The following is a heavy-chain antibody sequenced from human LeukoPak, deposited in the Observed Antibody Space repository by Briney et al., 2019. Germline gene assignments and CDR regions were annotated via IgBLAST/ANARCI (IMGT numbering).Heavy chain of an antibody. J-gene: IGHJ6*02. CDR2: ISSSSSYI. V-gene: IGHV3-21*04. CDR3: AKAPYSSSWYVYYYYYGMDV. Sequence: GGSLRLSCAASGFTFSSYSMNWVRQAPGKGLEWVSSISSSSSYIYYADSVKGRFTISRDNSKNTLYLQMNSLRAEDTAVYYCAKAPYSSSWYVYYYYYGMDVWGQGTTVTVSS. CDR1: GFTFSSYS. D-gene: IGHD6-13*01.